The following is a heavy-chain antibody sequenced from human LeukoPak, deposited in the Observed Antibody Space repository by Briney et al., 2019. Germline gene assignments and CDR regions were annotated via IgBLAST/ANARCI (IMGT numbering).Heavy chain of an antibody. CDR1: GGSISSYY. J-gene: IGHJ4*02. CDR3: ARLSISYDYVWGSYRSYYFDY. CDR2: MYISGST. D-gene: IGHD3-16*02. Sequence: SETLSLTCTVSGGSISSYYWSWIRQPAGKGLEWIGRMYISGSTDYNPSLKSRVTMSVDTSKNQFSLKLSSVTAADTAVYYCARLSISYDYVWGSYRSYYFDYWGQGTLVTVSS. V-gene: IGHV4-4*07.